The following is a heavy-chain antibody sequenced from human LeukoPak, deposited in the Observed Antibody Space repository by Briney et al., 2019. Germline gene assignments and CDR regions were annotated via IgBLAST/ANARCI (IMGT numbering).Heavy chain of an antibody. V-gene: IGHV5-51*01. CDR1: GYTFASYW. D-gene: IGHD3-10*01. CDR2: INAGDSDT. Sequence: GESLKISCKGSGYTFASYWIAWVRQMPGQGLEWMGIINAGDSDTRYSPSFQGQVLISVEKSINTAYLHWGSLKPSDTALYYCARGGSGSYYTPRYFDYWGQGTLVTVSS. CDR3: ARGGSGSYYTPRYFDY. J-gene: IGHJ4*02.